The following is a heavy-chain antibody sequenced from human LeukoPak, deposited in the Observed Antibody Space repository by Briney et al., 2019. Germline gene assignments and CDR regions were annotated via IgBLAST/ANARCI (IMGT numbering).Heavy chain of an antibody. Sequence: GGSLRLSCAASGFTLSDYYMSWIRQAPGKGLEWVSYISSSGSTIYYADSVKGRFTISRDNAKNSLYLLMNSLRAEDTAVYYCASASARPGWFDPWGQGTRVTVSS. D-gene: IGHD6-6*01. CDR1: GFTLSDYY. V-gene: IGHV3-11*01. J-gene: IGHJ5*02. CDR2: ISSSGSTI. CDR3: ASASARPGWFDP.